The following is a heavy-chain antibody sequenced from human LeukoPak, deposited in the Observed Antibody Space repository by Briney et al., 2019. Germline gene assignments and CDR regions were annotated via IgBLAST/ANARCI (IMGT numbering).Heavy chain of an antibody. CDR1: GFTFSSYA. CDR3: AKGYSGSYRDAVDI. V-gene: IGHV3-23*01. D-gene: IGHD1-26*01. Sequence: GGSLRLSCAASGFTFSSYAMSWVRQAPGKGLEWVSAISGSGGSTYYADSVKGRFTIFGDNSKNTLYLQMNSLRAEDTAVYYCAKGYSGSYRDAVDIWGQGTMVTVSS. CDR2: ISGSGGST. J-gene: IGHJ3*02.